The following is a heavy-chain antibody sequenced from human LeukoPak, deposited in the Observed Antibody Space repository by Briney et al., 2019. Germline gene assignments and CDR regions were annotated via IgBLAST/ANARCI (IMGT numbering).Heavy chain of an antibody. D-gene: IGHD1/OR15-1a*01. Sequence: GGSLRLSCAVSGFTFSDYYMSWVRQAPGKGLEWVSYISSGGSTISHADSVKGRFTISRDNAENSLYLQMNSLRTEATAVYYCGRIAINANNGMDVWGQGTTVTVSS. CDR1: GFTFSDYY. J-gene: IGHJ6*02. V-gene: IGHV3-11*01. CDR3: GRIAINANNGMDV. CDR2: ISSGGSTI.